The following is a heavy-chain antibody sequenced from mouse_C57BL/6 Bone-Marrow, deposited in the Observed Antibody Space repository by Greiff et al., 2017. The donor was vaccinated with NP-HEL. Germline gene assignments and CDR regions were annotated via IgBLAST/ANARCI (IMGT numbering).Heavy chain of an antibody. CDR1: GFTFSNYW. D-gene: IGHD3-3*01. CDR2: IRLKSDNYAT. V-gene: IGHV6-3*01. CDR3: TGGGWADFDY. Sequence: EVHLVESGGGLVQPGGSMKLSCVASGFTFSNYWMNWVRQSPEKGLEWVAQIRLKSDNYATHYAESVKGRFTISRDDSKSSVYLQMNNLRAEDTGIYYCTGGGWADFDYWGQGTTLTVSS. J-gene: IGHJ2*01.